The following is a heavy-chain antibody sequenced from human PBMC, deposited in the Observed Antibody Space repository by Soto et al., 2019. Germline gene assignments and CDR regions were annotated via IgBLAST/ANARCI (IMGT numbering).Heavy chain of an antibody. CDR3: TRALYSGTYYTDY. D-gene: IGHD1-26*01. CDR1: GFTFSDHY. CDR2: TRNKVNSYTT. Sequence: GGSLRLSCAASGFTFSDHYMDWVRQAPGKGLEWVGRTRNKVNSYTTEYAASVKGRFTISRDDAKNSVYLQMNSLKTEDTAVYYCTRALYSGTYYTDYWGQGTLVTVSS. J-gene: IGHJ4*02. V-gene: IGHV3-72*01.